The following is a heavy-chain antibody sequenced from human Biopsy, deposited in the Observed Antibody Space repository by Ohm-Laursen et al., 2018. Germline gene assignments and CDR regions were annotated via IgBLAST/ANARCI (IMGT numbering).Heavy chain of an antibody. CDR1: GGSIISYY. J-gene: IGHJ4*02. D-gene: IGHD3-3*01. V-gene: IGHV4-4*07. Sequence: GTLSLTCTVSGGSIISYYWNWIRQPAGKGLEWIGRIYSSGGTKYNPSLKSRVTMSVDTSKKQLSLKVRSVTAADTAVYYCARLSTLFGVADFTDDWGQGTLVTVSS. CDR2: IYSSGGT. CDR3: ARLSTLFGVADFTDD.